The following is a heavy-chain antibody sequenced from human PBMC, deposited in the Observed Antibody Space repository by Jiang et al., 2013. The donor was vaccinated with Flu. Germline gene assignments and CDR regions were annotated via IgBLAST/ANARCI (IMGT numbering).Heavy chain of an antibody. CDR2: ISYDGTNE. CDR1: GLTFNRHA. J-gene: IGHJ5*02. V-gene: IGHV3-30-3*01. D-gene: IGHD5-18*01. CDR3: ARDSQGGYPNWFDP. Sequence: VQLVESGGGVVQPGRSLRLSCEASGLTFNRHAMHWVRQAPGRGLEWVAVISYDGTNEYYAESVKGRFTISRDNFNNTVSLQMNSLRVEDTAVYYCARDSQGGYPNWFDPWGQGTLVTVSS.